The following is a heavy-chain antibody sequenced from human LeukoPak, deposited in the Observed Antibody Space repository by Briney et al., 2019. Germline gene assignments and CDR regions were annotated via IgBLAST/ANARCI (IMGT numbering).Heavy chain of an antibody. V-gene: IGHV1-18*01. Sequence: ASVKVSCKASGYTFTSYGISWVRQAPGQGLEWMGWISAYNGNTNYAQKLQGRVTMTTDTSTSTAYMELRSLRSDDTAVYYCARLPDPPDYYYYGMDVWGQGTMVTVSS. CDR1: GYTFTSYG. CDR2: ISAYNGNT. CDR3: ARLPDPPDYYYYGMDV. D-gene: IGHD1-14*01. J-gene: IGHJ6*02.